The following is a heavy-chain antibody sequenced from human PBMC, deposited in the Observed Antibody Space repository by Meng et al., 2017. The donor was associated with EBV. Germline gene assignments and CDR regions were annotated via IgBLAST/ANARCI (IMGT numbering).Heavy chain of an antibody. V-gene: IGHV1-8*01. CDR2: MNPNSGNT. CDR1: GYTFTSYD. D-gene: IGHD3-22*01. J-gene: IGHJ5*02. Sequence: QVQWGQSGAEVKKPGASVKVSCKASGYTFTSYDINWVRQATGQGLEWMGWMNPNSGNTGYAQKFQGRVTMTRNTSISTAYMELSSLRSEDTAVYYCARGPYYYDSSGYYYGEFDPWGQGTLVTVSS. CDR3: ARGPYYYDSSGYYYGEFDP.